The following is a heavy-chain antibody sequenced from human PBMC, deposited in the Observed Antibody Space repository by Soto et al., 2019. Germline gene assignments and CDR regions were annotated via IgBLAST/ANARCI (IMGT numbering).Heavy chain of an antibody. Sequence: ASVKVSCKASGYTFTSYDINWVRQATGQGLEWMGWMNPNSGNTGYAQKFQGRVTMTRNTSISTAYMELSSLRSEDTAVYYCARVRCSSTSCSRNWFDPWGQGTLVTVSS. CDR2: MNPNSGNT. V-gene: IGHV1-8*01. CDR1: GYTFTSYD. J-gene: IGHJ5*02. D-gene: IGHD2-2*01. CDR3: ARVRCSSTSCSRNWFDP.